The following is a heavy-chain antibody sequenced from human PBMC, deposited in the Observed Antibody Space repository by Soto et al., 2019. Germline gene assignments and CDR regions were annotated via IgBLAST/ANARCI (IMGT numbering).Heavy chain of an antibody. V-gene: IGHV3-23*01. Sequence: GGDLSISFAASGFTCSSYAMSWVRQAPGKGLEWVAAISGSGGSTYYADSVKGRFTISRDNSKNTLYLQMNSLRAEDTAVYYCAKVLRMVRGVMYYYYGMDVWGQGTTVTVSS. CDR1: GFTCSSYA. CDR2: ISGSGGST. CDR3: AKVLRMVRGVMYYYYGMDV. J-gene: IGHJ6*02. D-gene: IGHD3-10*01.